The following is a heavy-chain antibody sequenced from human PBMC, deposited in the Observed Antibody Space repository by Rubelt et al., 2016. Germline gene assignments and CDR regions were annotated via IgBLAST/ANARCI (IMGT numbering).Heavy chain of an antibody. CDR2: IGGGGGSA. CDR3: PKSGCSGGSCYFYYFDS. J-gene: IGHJ4*02. V-gene: IGHV3-23*01. Sequence: GSGGGLVQPGGSLRLSCAASGFTFTTHGMSWVRQAPGKGLAWVPTIGGGGGSAYYADSVRGRFIISRDNSKNALSLQMNSLRSEDTSIYYCPKSGCSGGSCYFYYFDSWGQGTLVTVSS. CDR1: GFTFTTHG. D-gene: IGHD2-15*01.